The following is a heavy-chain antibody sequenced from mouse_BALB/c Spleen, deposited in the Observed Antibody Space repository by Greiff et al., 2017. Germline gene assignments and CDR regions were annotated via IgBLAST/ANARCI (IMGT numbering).Heavy chain of an antibody. J-gene: IGHJ4*01. CDR2: ISSGSSTI. Sequence: EVNVEESGGGLVQPGGSRKLSCAASGFTFSSFGMHWVRQAPEKGLEWVAYISSGSSTIYYADTVKGRFTISRDNPKNTLFLQMTSLRSEDTAMYYCARSLRGNAMDYWGQGTSVTVSS. V-gene: IGHV5-17*02. CDR3: ARSLRGNAMDY. CDR1: GFTFSSFG.